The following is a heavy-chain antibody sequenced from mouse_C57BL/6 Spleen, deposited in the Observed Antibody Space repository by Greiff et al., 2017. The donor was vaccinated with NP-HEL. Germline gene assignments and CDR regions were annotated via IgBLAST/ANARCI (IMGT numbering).Heavy chain of an antibody. Sequence: QVQLKQPGAELVKPGASVKLSCKASGYTFTSYWMHWVKQRPGRGLEWIGRIDPNSGGTKYNEKFKSKATLTVDKPSSTAYMQLSSLTSEDSAVYYCARWGYLGNYWYFDVWGTGTTVTVSS. CDR1: GYTFTSYW. J-gene: IGHJ1*03. V-gene: IGHV1-72*01. CDR2: IDPNSGGT. D-gene: IGHD2-3*01. CDR3: ARWGYLGNYWYFDV.